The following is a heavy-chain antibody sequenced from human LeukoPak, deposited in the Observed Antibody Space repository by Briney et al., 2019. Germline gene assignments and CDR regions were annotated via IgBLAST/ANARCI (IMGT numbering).Heavy chain of an antibody. V-gene: IGHV4-59*01. D-gene: IGHD3-3*01. Sequence: SSETLSLTCTVSGGSISSYYWSWIRQPPGKGLEWIGYIYYSGSTNYNPSLKSRVTISVDTSKDQFSLKLSSLTAADTAVYYCARVAPYYDFWSGDAFDIWGQGTMVTVSS. CDR2: IYYSGST. CDR1: GGSISSYY. CDR3: ARVAPYYDFWSGDAFDI. J-gene: IGHJ3*02.